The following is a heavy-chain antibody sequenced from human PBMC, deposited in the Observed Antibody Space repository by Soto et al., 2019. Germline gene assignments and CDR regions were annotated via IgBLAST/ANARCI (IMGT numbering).Heavy chain of an antibody. J-gene: IGHJ4*02. CDR3: AREGGESADGLYYFDS. D-gene: IGHD3-16*01. Sequence: SETLSLTCTVSGGSTSSDNYWSWIRQPPGKGLEWIGHIYYSGNTDYNPSLKSRLAISIDTSKNQFSLKLSSVTAADTAVYFCAREGGESADGLYYFDSWGQGSLVTVSS. CDR1: GGSTSSDNY. V-gene: IGHV4-30-4*01. CDR2: IYYSGNT.